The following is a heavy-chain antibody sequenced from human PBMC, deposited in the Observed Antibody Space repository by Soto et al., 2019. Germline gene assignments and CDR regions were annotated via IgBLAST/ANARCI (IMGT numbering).Heavy chain of an antibody. CDR1: GYTFTDSY. V-gene: IGHV1-2*04. CDR2: INPNTGAT. CDR3: MKEHRYCSGGSCSIDY. J-gene: IGHJ4*02. D-gene: IGHD2-15*01. Sequence: QVQLVQSGAEVKKPGASVKVSCKASGYTFTDSYFHWVRQAPGRGFEWMGWINPNTGATYYAPHLQGWVTMTRDTSISTTYMGLTRLRSDDTAVYYCMKEHRYCSGGSCSIDYWGQGTLVTVSS.